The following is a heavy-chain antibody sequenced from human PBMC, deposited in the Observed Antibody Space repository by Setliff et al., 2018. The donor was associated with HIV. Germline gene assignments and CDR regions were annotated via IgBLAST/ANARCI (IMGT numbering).Heavy chain of an antibody. V-gene: IGHV3-23*01. Sequence: GGSLRLSCAASGFTFSNYAMTWVRQAPGKGLEWVSTINSAERTFYAHSVKGRFAISRDNSKNTLYLQMNSLRDEDTAVYYCAKDDPLFEYWGQGALVTVSS. J-gene: IGHJ4*02. CDR2: INSAERT. CDR3: AKDDPLFEY. CDR1: GFTFSNYA.